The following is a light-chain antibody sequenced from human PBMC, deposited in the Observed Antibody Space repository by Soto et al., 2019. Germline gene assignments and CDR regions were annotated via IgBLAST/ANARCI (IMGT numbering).Light chain of an antibody. CDR2: DVS. J-gene: IGLJ1*01. CDR3: CSYAGSPYV. V-gene: IGLV2-11*01. Sequence: QSALTQPRSVSGSPGQSVTISCTGTSSDVGGYNYVSWYQQHPGKAPKVMIYDVSKRPSGVPDRFSGSKSGNTASLTISGVQAEDEADYYGCSYAGSPYVFGTGTKLTVL. CDR1: SSDVGGYNY.